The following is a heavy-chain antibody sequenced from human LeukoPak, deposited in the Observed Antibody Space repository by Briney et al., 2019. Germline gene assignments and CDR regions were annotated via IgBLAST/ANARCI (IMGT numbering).Heavy chain of an antibody. D-gene: IGHD3-22*01. J-gene: IGHJ4*02. Sequence: TGRSLRLSCAASGFTVSSNYMSWVRQAPGKGLEWVSVIYSGGSTYYADSVKGRFTISRDNSKNTLYLQMNSLRAEDTAVYYCAREVYYDSSGGFDYWGQGTLVTVSS. CDR1: GFTVSSNY. CDR2: IYSGGST. V-gene: IGHV3-66*01. CDR3: AREVYYDSSGGFDY.